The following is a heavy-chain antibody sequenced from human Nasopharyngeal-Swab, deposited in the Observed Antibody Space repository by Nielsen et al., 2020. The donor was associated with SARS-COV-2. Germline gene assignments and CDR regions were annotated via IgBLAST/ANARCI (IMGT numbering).Heavy chain of an antibody. J-gene: IGHJ4*02. CDR1: GFTFSSYG. CDR3: AKDREYSNYVVDY. CDR2: IWYDGSNK. D-gene: IGHD4-11*01. V-gene: IGHV3-33*06. Sequence: GGSLTLSCAASGFTFSSYGMHWVRQAPGKGLEWVAVIWYDGSNKYYADSVKGRFTISRDNSKNTLYLQMNSLRAEDTAVYYCAKDREYSNYVVDYWGQGTLVTVSS.